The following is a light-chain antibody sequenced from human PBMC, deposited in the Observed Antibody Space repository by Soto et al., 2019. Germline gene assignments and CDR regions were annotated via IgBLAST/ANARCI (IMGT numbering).Light chain of an antibody. CDR3: QQSYSTPWT. J-gene: IGKJ1*01. CDR1: QSISSY. Sequence: DIQMTQSPSSLSESIGDRVTITCRASQSISSYLNWYQQKPGKAPKLLIYAASSLQSGVPSRFSGSGSGTDFTLTISSLQPEDFATYYCQQSYSTPWTFGQGTNVEIK. CDR2: AAS. V-gene: IGKV1-39*01.